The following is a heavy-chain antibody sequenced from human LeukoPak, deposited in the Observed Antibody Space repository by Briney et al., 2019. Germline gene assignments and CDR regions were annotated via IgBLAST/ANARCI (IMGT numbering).Heavy chain of an antibody. D-gene: IGHD3-22*01. CDR1: GFTFSSYA. V-gene: IGHV3-23*01. Sequence: GGSLRLSCAASGFTFSSYAMSWVRQAPGKGLEWVSAISGSGGSTYYADSVKGRFTISRDNSKNTLYLQMNSLRAEDTAVYYCAKDHTYYDSSGYYTLFDYWGQGTLVTVSS. CDR3: AKDHTYYDSSGYYTLFDY. CDR2: ISGSGGST. J-gene: IGHJ4*02.